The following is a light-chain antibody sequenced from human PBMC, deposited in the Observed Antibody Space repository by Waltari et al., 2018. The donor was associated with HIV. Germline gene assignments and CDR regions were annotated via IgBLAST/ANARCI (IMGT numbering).Light chain of an antibody. V-gene: IGLV2-23*03. CDR2: EGS. Sequence: QSALTQPASVSGSPGQSLTISCTGTSSDVGSYNLVSWYQQHPGKAPKLMIYEGSKRPSGVSNRFSGSKSGNTASLTISGLQAEDEADYYCCSYAGSSTFVVVFGGGTKLTVL. J-gene: IGLJ2*01. CDR1: SSDVGSYNL. CDR3: CSYAGSSTFVVV.